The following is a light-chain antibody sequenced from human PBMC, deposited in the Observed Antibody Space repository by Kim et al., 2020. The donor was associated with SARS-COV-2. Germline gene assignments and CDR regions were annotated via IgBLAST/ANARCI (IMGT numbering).Light chain of an antibody. CDR1: EMISRS. CDR3: LQSFSTPRS. Sequence: ASVADTVTITCRASEMISRSLHWYQQKPGKAPNLLIFATSSLHSGVPSRFSGTGSGTDFTLTISSLQPEDLATYYCLQSFSTPRSFGQGTKVYIK. CDR2: ATS. V-gene: IGKV1-39*01. J-gene: IGKJ1*01.